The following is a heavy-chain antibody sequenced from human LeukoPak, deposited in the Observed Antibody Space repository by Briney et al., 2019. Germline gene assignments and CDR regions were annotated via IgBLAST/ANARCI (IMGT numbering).Heavy chain of an antibody. CDR3: ARGQPLVRQKYYYYYGMDV. CDR1: GFTFSSCG. D-gene: IGHD6-13*01. V-gene: IGHV3-33*01. Sequence: PGRSLRLSCAASGFTFSSCGMHWARQAPGKGLEWVAVIWYDGSNKYYADSVKGRFTISRDNSENTLYLQMNSLRAEDTAVYYCARGQPLVRQKYYYYYGMDVWGKGTTVTVSS. CDR2: IWYDGSNK. J-gene: IGHJ6*04.